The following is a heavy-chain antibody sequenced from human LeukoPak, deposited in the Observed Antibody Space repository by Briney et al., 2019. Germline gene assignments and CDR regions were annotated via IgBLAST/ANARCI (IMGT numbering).Heavy chain of an antibody. CDR1: GFTFSSYW. Sequence: GGSLRLSCAASGFTFSSYWMHWVRQAPGKGLVWVSRINTDGSSTSYADSVKGRFTISRDNAKNTLYLQMNSLRAEDTAVYYCARGGLAAAGKKRIDYWGQEPWSPSPQ. J-gene: IGHJ4*01. CDR2: INTDGSST. V-gene: IGHV3-74*01. CDR3: ARGGLAAAGKKRIDY. D-gene: IGHD6-13*01.